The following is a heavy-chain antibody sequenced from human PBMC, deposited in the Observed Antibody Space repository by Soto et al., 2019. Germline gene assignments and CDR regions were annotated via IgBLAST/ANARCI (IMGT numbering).Heavy chain of an antibody. V-gene: IGHV1-18*04. D-gene: IGHD6-13*01. CDR1: GYTXTSYG. CDR3: ARVYSSSWYEFDY. J-gene: IGHJ4*02. CDR2: ISAYNGNK. Sequence: GXSXKVSFTASGYTXTSYGIRLVRQAPGQGLEWMGWISAYNGNKKYAQKLQGRVTMTTDTSTSTAYMELRSLRSDDTAVYYCARVYSSSWYEFDYWGQGTLVTVSP.